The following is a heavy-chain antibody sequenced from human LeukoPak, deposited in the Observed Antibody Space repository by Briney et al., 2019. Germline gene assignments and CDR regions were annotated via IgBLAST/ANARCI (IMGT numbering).Heavy chain of an antibody. D-gene: IGHD2-2*01. J-gene: IGHJ4*02. CDR2: ISSSSSYI. CDR3: ARDHCSSTSCYSDY. Sequence: PGGSLRLSCAASGFTFSSYSMNWVRQAPGKGLEWVSSISSSSSYIYYADSVKGRFTISRDNAKNSLYLQMNSLRAEDTAVYYCARDHCSSTSCYSDYWGQGTLVTVSS. V-gene: IGHV3-21*01. CDR1: GFTFSSYS.